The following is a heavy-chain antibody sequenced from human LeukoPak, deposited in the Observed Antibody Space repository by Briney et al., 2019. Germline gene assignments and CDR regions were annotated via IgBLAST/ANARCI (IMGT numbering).Heavy chain of an antibody. CDR1: GYTLTGYY. J-gene: IGHJ4*02. D-gene: IGHD2-2*01. CDR3: ARSLVVVPAAGFDY. CDR2: VDPQDGET. Sequence: ASVKVSCKVSGYTLTGYYIHWVQQTPGKGLEWMGVVDPQDGETLYAEKFPGRVTITAETYTDTACMELSSLRSEDTAVYYCARSLVVVPAAGFDYWGQGTLVTVSS. V-gene: IGHV1-69-2*01.